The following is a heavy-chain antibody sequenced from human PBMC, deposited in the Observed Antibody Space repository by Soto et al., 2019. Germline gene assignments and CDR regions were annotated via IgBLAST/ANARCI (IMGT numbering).Heavy chain of an antibody. J-gene: IGHJ5*02. V-gene: IGHV4-30-4*01. D-gene: IGHD3-3*01. CDR1: GDSIISGDYY. CDR2: IYYSGST. CDR3: ARDGFSSWFDP. Sequence: PSETLSLTCTVSGDSIISGDYYWIWIRQPPGKGLEWIGYIYYSGSTYYNPSLRSRLTMSIDTSKNQFSLKLSSVTAADTAVYYCARDGFSSWFDPWGQGTLVTVSS.